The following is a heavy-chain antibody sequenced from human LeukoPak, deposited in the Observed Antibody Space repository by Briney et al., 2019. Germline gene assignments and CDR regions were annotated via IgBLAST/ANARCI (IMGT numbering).Heavy chain of an antibody. CDR3: ARLEHGGWFDP. CDR2: IIPILGIA. V-gene: IGHV1-69*04. J-gene: IGHJ5*02. D-gene: IGHD5-24*01. Sequence: SVKVSCKASGGTFSSYAISWVRQAPGQGLEWMGRIIPILGIANYSQKFQGRVTITADKSTSTAYMELSSLRSEDTAVYYCARLEHGGWFDPWGQGTLVTVSS. CDR1: GGTFSSYA.